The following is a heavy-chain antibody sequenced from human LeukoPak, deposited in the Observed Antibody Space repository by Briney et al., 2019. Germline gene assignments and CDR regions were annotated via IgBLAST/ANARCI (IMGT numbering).Heavy chain of an antibody. Sequence: GGSLKIYCQGSGYILTNYWMGWVRPMPGEGLEWMGIIYPGYSDPRYSPSFRDQDTITSDKSISTAYLQWSSLKASDTAMYYCARQRFAMRAYAGNWFDPWGQGTLVTVSS. CDR2: IYPGYSDP. CDR1: GYILTNYW. CDR3: ARQRFAMRAYAGNWFDP. D-gene: IGHD2-2*01. V-gene: IGHV5-51*01. J-gene: IGHJ5*02.